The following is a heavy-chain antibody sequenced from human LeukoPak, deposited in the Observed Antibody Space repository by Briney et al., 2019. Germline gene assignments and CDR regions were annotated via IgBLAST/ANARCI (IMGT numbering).Heavy chain of an antibody. J-gene: IGHJ4*02. Sequence: SQTLSLTCTVSDGSISSGGYYWSWIRQHPGKGLEWIGYIYYSGSTYYNPSLKSRVTISVDTSKDQFSLKLSSVTAADTAVYYCARVRNTYYYDSSGYYYLDYWGQGTLVTVSS. CDR2: IYYSGST. D-gene: IGHD3-22*01. CDR3: ARVRNTYYYDSSGYYYLDY. V-gene: IGHV4-31*03. CDR1: DGSISSGGYY.